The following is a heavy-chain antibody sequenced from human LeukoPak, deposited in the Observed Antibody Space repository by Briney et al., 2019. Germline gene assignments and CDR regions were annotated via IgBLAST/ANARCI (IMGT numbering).Heavy chain of an antibody. D-gene: IGHD5-18*01. CDR2: INPNSGGT. V-gene: IGHV1-2*06. CDR1: GYTFTGNY. Sequence: GASVKVSCKXSGYTFTGNYMHWVRQAPRQGLEWMGRINPNSGGTNYSQKFQGRVTMTRDTSISTAYMELSRLRSDDTAVYYCAKGGYSYGVYYYYYYMDVWGKGTTVTVSS. J-gene: IGHJ6*03. CDR3: AKGGYSYGVYYYYYYMDV.